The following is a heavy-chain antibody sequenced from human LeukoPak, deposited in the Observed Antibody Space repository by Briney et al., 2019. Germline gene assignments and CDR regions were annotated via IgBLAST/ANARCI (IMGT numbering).Heavy chain of an antibody. CDR1: GGTFSSYT. V-gene: IGHV1-69*02. Sequence: ASVKVSCKASGGTFSSYTISWVRQAPGQGLEWMGRIIPILGIANYAQKLQGRVTMTTDTSTSTAYMELRSLRSDDTAVYYCARVENCSGGSCYHLTDWGQGTLVTVSS. CDR3: ARVENCSGGSCYHLTD. D-gene: IGHD2-15*01. J-gene: IGHJ4*02. CDR2: IIPILGIA.